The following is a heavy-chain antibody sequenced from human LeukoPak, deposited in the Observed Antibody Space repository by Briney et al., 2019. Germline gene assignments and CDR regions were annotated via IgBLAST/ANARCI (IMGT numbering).Heavy chain of an antibody. CDR1: GFTFDDYA. D-gene: IGHD1-26*01. Sequence: GGSLRLSCAASGFTFDDYAMHWVRQAPGEGLEWVSGISWNSGSIGYADSVKGRFTISRDNAKNSLYLQMNSLRAEDTALYYCAKDGVEGGNWFDPWGQGTLVTVSS. CDR2: ISWNSGSI. V-gene: IGHV3-9*01. CDR3: AKDGVEGGNWFDP. J-gene: IGHJ5*02.